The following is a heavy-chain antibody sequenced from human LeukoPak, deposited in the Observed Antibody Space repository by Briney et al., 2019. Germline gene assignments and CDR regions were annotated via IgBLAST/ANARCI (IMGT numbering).Heavy chain of an antibody. V-gene: IGHV3-48*01. CDR2: ISLTTSTI. CDR3: VRGMVATDWAPDY. Sequence: GGSLRLSCAASGFTFSDYRMNWVRQAPGKGLEWVSYISLTTSTIYYADSVKGRFTISRDNAKNSLYLQLNSLRAEDTAVYYCVRGMVATDWAPDYWGQGTLVTASS. CDR1: GFTFSDYR. J-gene: IGHJ4*02. D-gene: IGHD5-12*01.